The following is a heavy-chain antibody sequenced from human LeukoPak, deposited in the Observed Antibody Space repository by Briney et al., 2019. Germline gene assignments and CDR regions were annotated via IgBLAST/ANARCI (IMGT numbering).Heavy chain of an antibody. J-gene: IGHJ4*02. D-gene: IGHD2-2*01. CDR2: ISYDGNDI. CDR1: GFTFSTYG. CDR3: AKSTAPAGYYLDY. Sequence: GGSLRLSCAASGFTFSTYGMHWVRQAPGKGLEWVAIISYDGNDIDYADSVRGRFTISRDNSKNTLYLQMNSLRGEDTAVYYCAKSTAPAGYYLDYWGQGILVTVSS. V-gene: IGHV3-30*18.